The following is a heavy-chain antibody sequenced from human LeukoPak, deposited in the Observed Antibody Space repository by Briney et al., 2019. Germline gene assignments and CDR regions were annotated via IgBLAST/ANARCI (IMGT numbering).Heavy chain of an antibody. D-gene: IGHD2-15*01. Sequence: SETLSLTCSVSSGSVRSNYYSWAWIRQAPGKGLEWVGGLDDSGNTYYNPSLKSRLTMSVDTSKNHFSLNLKSVAAADTSVYYCARRLRIGAAEWFDHWGQGIMVTVSS. V-gene: IGHV4-39*02. CDR3: ARRLRIGAAEWFDH. CDR1: SGSVRSNYYS. J-gene: IGHJ5*02. CDR2: LDDSGNT.